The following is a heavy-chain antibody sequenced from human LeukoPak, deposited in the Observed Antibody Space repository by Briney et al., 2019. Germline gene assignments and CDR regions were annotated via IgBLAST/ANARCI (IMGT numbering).Heavy chain of an antibody. CDR1: GFTFSNYA. J-gene: IGHJ4*02. CDR2: ISGSDGST. CDR3: AKGRGYCTGGSCYSDY. V-gene: IGHV3-23*01. D-gene: IGHD2-15*01. Sequence: GGSLRLSCTASGFTFSNYAMSWVRQAPGKGLEWVSTISGSDGSTYYADSVKGRFTISRDNSKNTLYPQMNSLRVEDTAIYYCAKGRGYCTGGSCYSDYWGQGTLVTVSS.